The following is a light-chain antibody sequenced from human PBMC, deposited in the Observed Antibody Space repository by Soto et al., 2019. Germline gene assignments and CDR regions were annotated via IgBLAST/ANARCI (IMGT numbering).Light chain of an antibody. CDR2: GAS. CDR3: QQYGNSPPNT. J-gene: IGKJ2*01. CDR1: QSVSSSY. Sequence: EIVLTQSPGTLSLSPGERATLSCRASQSVSSSYLAWYQQKPGQAPRVLIYGASSRATGIPDRFSGSGSGTDFTLTISRLDPEDFAVYFCQQYGNSPPNTFGQGTKVEIK. V-gene: IGKV3-20*01.